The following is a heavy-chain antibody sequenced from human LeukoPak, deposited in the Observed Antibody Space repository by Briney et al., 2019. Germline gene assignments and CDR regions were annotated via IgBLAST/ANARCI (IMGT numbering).Heavy chain of an antibody. J-gene: IGHJ4*02. V-gene: IGHV3-33*01. CDR2: IWYDGSNK. D-gene: IGHD3-16*01. CDR1: GFTFSSYG. CDR3: ARDRVLHYFDY. Sequence: PGGSLRLSCTASGFTFSSYGMHWVRQAPGKGLEWVAVIWYDGSNKYYADSVKGRFTISRDNSKNTVDLQMTSLRADDTAVYYCARDRVLHYFDYWGRGTLVTVSS.